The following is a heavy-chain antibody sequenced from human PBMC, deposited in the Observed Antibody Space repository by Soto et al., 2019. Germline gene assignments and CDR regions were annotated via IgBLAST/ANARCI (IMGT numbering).Heavy chain of an antibody. D-gene: IGHD2-15*01. CDR1: CGSISSDNYY. CDR3: ATMGTPATGLYYFDY. Sequence: SETQSLTCTVSCGSISSDNYYWSWIRQPPGKGLEWIGFISYMGSAYYNPSLKSRVTISVDTSKNQFSLNLSFVTAADTAVYYCATMGTPATGLYYFDYWGQGTLVTVSS. J-gene: IGHJ4*02. CDR2: ISYMGSA. V-gene: IGHV4-30-4*01.